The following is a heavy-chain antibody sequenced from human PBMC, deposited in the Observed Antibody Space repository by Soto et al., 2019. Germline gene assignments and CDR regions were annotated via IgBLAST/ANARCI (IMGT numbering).Heavy chain of an antibody. D-gene: IGHD3-3*01. CDR1: GDSVSSNSAA. Sequence: SQTLSLTCAISGDSVSSNSAAWNWIRQSPSRGLEWLGRTYYRSKWYNDYAVSVKSRITINPDTSKNQFSLQLNSVTPEDMAVYYCARDPTGFGVVTVDDAFDIWGQGTMVTVSS. CDR3: ARDPTGFGVVTVDDAFDI. CDR2: TYYRSKWYN. V-gene: IGHV6-1*01. J-gene: IGHJ3*02.